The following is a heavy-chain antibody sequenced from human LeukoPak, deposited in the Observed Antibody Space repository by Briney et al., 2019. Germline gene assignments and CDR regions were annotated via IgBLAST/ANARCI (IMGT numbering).Heavy chain of an antibody. CDR1: GFTFSSYA. J-gene: IGHJ4*02. V-gene: IGHV3-23*01. Sequence: GGSLRLSCVASGFTFSSYAMSWVRQAPGKGLEWVSAISGSGGSTYYADSVKGRFTISRDNSKNTLYLQMNSLRAEDTAVYYCAKWKQQLVAQFDYWGQGTLVTVSS. CDR3: AKWKQQLVAQFDY. D-gene: IGHD6-13*01. CDR2: ISGSGGST.